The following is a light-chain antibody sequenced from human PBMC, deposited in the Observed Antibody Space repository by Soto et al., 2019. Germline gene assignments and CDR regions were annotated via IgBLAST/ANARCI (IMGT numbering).Light chain of an antibody. V-gene: IGLV1-44*01. CDR1: SSNIGSNT. Sequence: QSVLTQPPSASGTPGQRVTISCSGSSSNIGSNTVNWYQQLPGTAPKLLIYSNNQRPSGVPDRFSGSKSGTSASLAISGLQFEDEADYYCAAWDDSLNGYVFGTGTRSP. CDR2: SNN. J-gene: IGLJ1*01. CDR3: AAWDDSLNGYV.